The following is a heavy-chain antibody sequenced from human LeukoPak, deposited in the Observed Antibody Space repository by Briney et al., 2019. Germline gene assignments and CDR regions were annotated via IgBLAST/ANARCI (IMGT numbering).Heavy chain of an antibody. J-gene: IGHJ5*02. CDR3: AAAWFGLTYNWFDP. CDR2: IVVGSGNT. CDR1: GSTFTSSA. V-gene: IGHV1-58*02. Sequence: SVKVSCKASGSTFTSSAMQWVRQARGQRLEWIGWIVVGSGNTDYAQKFQERVTITRDMSTSTAYMELSSLRSEDTAVYYCAAAWFGLTYNWFDPWGQGTLVTVSS. D-gene: IGHD3-10*01.